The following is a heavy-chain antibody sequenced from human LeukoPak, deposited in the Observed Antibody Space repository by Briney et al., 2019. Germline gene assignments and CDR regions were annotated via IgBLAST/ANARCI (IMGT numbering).Heavy chain of an antibody. V-gene: IGHV3-33*01. D-gene: IGHD4-17*01. CDR3: ARDSSTTVTGAFDI. CDR2: IWYDGSNK. CDR1: GFTFSRYG. Sequence: GGSLRLSCGASGFTFSRYGMHWVRRAPGKGLEWVAIIWYDGSNKYYADSVKGRFTISRDNSKNTLYLQMNSLRAEDTAVYYCARDSSTTVTGAFDIWGQGTMVTVSS. J-gene: IGHJ3*02.